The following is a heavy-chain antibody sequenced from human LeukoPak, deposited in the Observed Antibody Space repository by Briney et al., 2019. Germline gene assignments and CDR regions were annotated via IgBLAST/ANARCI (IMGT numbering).Heavy chain of an antibody. CDR2: IRYDGSNK. J-gene: IGHJ4*02. D-gene: IGHD6-25*01. CDR1: GFTFSSYG. CDR3: AKDKMWQRPGYPYYFDY. Sequence: GGSLRLSCAASGFTFSSYGMHWVRQAPGKGLEWVAFIRYDGSNKYYADSVKGRFTISRDNSKNTLYLQMNSLRAEDTAVYYCAKDKMWQRPGYPYYFDYWGQGTLVTVSS. V-gene: IGHV3-30*02.